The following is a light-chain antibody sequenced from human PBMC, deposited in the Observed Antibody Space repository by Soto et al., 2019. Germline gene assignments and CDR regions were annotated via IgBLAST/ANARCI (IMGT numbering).Light chain of an antibody. CDR1: QSVGRRY. CDR2: DTS. V-gene: IGKV3-20*01. CDR3: QYQGT. J-gene: IGKJ4*01. Sequence: IVLTQSPGTLSLSPGERATLSCRASQSVGRRYLAWYQQRPGQAPRLLIYDTSERASDIPDRFSGSGSATDFTLTITRLVPEDFAVYYCQYQGTFGGGTKVEIK.